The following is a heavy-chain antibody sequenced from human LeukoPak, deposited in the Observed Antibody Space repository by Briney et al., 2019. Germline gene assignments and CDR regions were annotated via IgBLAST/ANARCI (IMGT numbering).Heavy chain of an antibody. D-gene: IGHD3-10*01. CDR1: GFTFSSFG. CDR3: AKEIRGGYGMDV. J-gene: IGHJ6*02. CDR2: ISSSSSIT. Sequence: PGGSLRLSCAASGFTFSSFGMNWVRQAPGKGLEWVSYISSSSSITDYADPVKGRFTISRDNAKNSLSLQLNSLRDEDTAVYFCAKEIRGGYGMDVWGQGTAVTVSS. V-gene: IGHV3-48*02.